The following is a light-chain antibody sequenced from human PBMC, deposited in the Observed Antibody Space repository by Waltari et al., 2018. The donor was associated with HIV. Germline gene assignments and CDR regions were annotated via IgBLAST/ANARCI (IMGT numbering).Light chain of an antibody. CDR1: QSVLYSSKNKNY. V-gene: IGKV4-1*01. J-gene: IGKJ5*01. CDR2: WAS. Sequence: DIVMTQSPDSLAVSLGERATINCKSSQSVLYSSKNKNYLAWYQQKPGQPPKLLMYWASTRESGVPDRFSGSGSGTDFTLTISSLQAEDVAVYYCQQYYSTPITFGQGTRLEIK. CDR3: QQYYSTPIT.